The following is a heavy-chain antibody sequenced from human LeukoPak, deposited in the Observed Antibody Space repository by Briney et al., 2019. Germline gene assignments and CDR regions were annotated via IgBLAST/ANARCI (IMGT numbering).Heavy chain of an antibody. Sequence: ASVKVSCKVSGYTLTELSMHWVRQAPGKGLEWMGGFDPEDGETIYAQKFQGRVTMTEDTSTDTAYMELSSLRSEDTAVYYCARGGATLHQPNALDIWGQGTMVTVSS. J-gene: IGHJ3*02. CDR1: GYTLTELS. CDR3: ARGGATLHQPNALDI. D-gene: IGHD1-26*01. V-gene: IGHV1-24*01. CDR2: FDPEDGET.